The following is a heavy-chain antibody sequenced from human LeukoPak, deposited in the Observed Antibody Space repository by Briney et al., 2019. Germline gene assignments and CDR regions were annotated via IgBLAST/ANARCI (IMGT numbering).Heavy chain of an antibody. D-gene: IGHD4-17*01. J-gene: IGHJ6*02. CDR1: GGSIGNCY. CDR3: ASEDPQTTVPEGLDV. Sequence: SETLSLTCTVSGGSIGNCYWSWLRQPPREGLGWSGYIYVSGTTNINPSLKSRVTISVAMYKNQFSLKLSSVTATDTAVYYCASEDPQTTVPEGLDVWGQGTTVTVSS. CDR2: IYVSGTT. V-gene: IGHV4-59*13.